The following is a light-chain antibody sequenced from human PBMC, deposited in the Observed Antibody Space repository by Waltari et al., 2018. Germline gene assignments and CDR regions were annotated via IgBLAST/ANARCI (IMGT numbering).Light chain of an antibody. V-gene: IGLV1-47*01. CDR1: HSNLGSNY. Sequence: QSVLTQPPSASETPGQRVTISCSGSHSNLGSNYLYWYQQLPGSAPKLLIYRNNLRPYGVPDRFAASKYGTLASLVISGLRSEDEGVYYCASWDESHYVFGGGTTVTVL. CDR2: RNN. CDR3: ASWDESHYV. J-gene: IGLJ1*01.